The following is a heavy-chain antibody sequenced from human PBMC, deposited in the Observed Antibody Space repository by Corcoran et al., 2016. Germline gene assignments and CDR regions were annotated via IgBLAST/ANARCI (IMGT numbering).Heavy chain of an antibody. V-gene: IGHV3-30*03. CDR1: GFTFSSYG. CDR3: ARAPKGGIGYYYD. J-gene: IGHJ4*02. D-gene: IGHD3-22*01. CDR2: ISYDGSNK. Sequence: QVQLVESGGGVVQPGRSLRLSCAASGFTFSSYGMHWVRPAPGKGLEWVAVISYDGSNKYYADSVKGRFTISRDNSKNTLYLQMTSLRAEDTAIYYCARAPKGGIGYYYDWGQGTLVTVSS.